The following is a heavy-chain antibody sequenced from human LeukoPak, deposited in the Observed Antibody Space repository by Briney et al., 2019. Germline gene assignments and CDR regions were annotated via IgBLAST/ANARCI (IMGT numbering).Heavy chain of an antibody. Sequence: SEPLSLTCAVSGGSISSGGYSWSWIRQPPGKGLEWIGYIYHSGSTYYNPSLKSRVTISVDRSKNQFSLKLSSVTAADTAVYYCARARVQGDYLYYFDYWGQGTLVTVSS. D-gene: IGHD4-17*01. V-gene: IGHV4-30-2*01. CDR1: GGSISSGGYS. CDR3: ARARVQGDYLYYFDY. CDR2: IYHSGST. J-gene: IGHJ4*02.